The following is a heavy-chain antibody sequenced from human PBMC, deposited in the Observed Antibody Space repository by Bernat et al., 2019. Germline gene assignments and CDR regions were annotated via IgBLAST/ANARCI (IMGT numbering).Heavy chain of an antibody. V-gene: IGHV3-15*01. D-gene: IGHD4-23*01. CDR3: TTGGLRWGTG. J-gene: IGHJ4*02. Sequence: EVQLVESGGGLVKPGGSLRLSCPASGFTFSNAWMSRVRQAQGKGLGWVGRIKSKTDGGTTDYAAPVKGRFTISRDDSKNTLYLQMNSLKTEETAVYYCTTGGLRWGTGWGQGTLVTVSS. CDR1: GFTFSNAW. CDR2: IKSKTDGGTT.